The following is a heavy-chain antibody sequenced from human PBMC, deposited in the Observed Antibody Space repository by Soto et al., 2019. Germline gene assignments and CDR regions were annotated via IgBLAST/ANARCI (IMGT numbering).Heavy chain of an antibody. CDR1: GFTFSDYY. CDR3: ARAQPFTAMVRLYYFDY. Sequence: GGSLRLSCAASGFTFSDYYMSWIRQAPGKGLEWVSYISSSSSYTNYADSVKGRFTISRDNAKNSLYLQMNSLRAEDTAVYYCARAQPFTAMVRLYYFDYWGQGTLVTVSS. CDR2: ISSSSSYT. D-gene: IGHD5-18*01. V-gene: IGHV3-11*06. J-gene: IGHJ4*02.